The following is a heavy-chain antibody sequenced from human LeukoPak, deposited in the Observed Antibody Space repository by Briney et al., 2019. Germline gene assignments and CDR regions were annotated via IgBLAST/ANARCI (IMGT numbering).Heavy chain of an antibody. D-gene: IGHD3-22*01. V-gene: IGHV3-23*01. CDR1: GFTFNKDD. CDR3: AKVPWGSLNMIVV. Sequence: GGSLRLSCVRPGFTFNKDDINWVRQAPGKGLEWVSGVTANGANTFYADSVKGRFTVARDNSMNTLYLQMNSLRVEDTAVYYCAKVPWGSLNMIVVWGQGTLVTVSS. J-gene: IGHJ4*02. CDR2: VTANGANT.